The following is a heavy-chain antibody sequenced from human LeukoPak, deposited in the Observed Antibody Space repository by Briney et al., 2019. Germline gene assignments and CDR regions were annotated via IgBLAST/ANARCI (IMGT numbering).Heavy chain of an antibody. CDR1: GFTFSSIS. CDR3: TRDLPVPSLVRGIIIYGLIDY. D-gene: IGHD3-10*01. V-gene: IGHV3-21*01. Sequence: GGSLRLSREGSGFTFSSISMNWVREAPEKGLEWVSSISPNGDTIYHADSVKGRFTTSRDNAKRLLYLEMNSLRVEDTAVYYCTRDLPVPSLVRGIIIYGLIDYWGQGTLVTVSS. CDR2: ISPNGDTI. J-gene: IGHJ4*02.